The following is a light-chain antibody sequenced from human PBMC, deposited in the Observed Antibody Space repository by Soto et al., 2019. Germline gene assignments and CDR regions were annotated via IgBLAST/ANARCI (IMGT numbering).Light chain of an antibody. V-gene: IGLV1-40*01. CDR1: SSNIGAGYD. CDR3: QSYDSRAPVV. CDR2: GNS. J-gene: IGLJ2*01. Sequence: QSVLTHPPSVSGAPGQRVTISCTGSSSNIGAGYDVHWYQQLPGTAPKLLIYGNSNRPSGVPDRFSGSKSGTSASLAITGLQAEDEADYYCQSYDSRAPVVFGGGTKLTVL.